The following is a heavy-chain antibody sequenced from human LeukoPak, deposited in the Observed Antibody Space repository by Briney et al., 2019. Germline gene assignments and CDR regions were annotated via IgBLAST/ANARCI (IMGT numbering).Heavy chain of an antibody. CDR2: IKQDGSEK. Sequence: PGGSLRLSCAASGFTSSSYEMNWVRQAPGKGLEWVANIKQDGSEKYYVDSVKGRFTISRDNAKNSLYLQMNSLRAEDTAVYYCARTGGSLKAHFDYWGQGTLVTVSS. V-gene: IGHV3-7*01. D-gene: IGHD1-26*01. CDR1: GFTSSSYE. J-gene: IGHJ4*02. CDR3: ARTGGSLKAHFDY.